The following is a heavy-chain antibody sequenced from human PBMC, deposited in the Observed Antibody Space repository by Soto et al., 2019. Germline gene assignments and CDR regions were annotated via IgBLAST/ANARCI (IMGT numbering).Heavy chain of an antibody. CDR1: GGSISSSSYY. Sequence: QLQLQESGPGLVKPSETLSLTCTVSGGSISSSSYYWGWIRQPPGKGLEWIGSIYYSGSTYYNPSLKSRVTISVDTSKNQFSLKLSSVTAADTAVYYCARLVTGYYTGELDYFDYWGQGTLVTVSS. J-gene: IGHJ4*02. V-gene: IGHV4-39*01. CDR3: ARLVTGYYTGELDYFDY. D-gene: IGHD3-9*01. CDR2: IYYSGST.